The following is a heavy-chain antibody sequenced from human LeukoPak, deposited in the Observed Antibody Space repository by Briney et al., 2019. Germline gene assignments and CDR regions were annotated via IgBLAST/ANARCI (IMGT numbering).Heavy chain of an antibody. J-gene: IGHJ4*02. CDR2: MNPNSGNT. Sequence: ASVKVSCKASGYTFTRCDISWVRQAPGQGLEWMGWMNPNSGNTGYAQKFQGRVTITRNTSISTAYMELSRLRSDDTAVYYCARDLNYDILTGYATSFDYWGQGTLVTVSS. V-gene: IGHV1-8*03. CDR1: GYTFTRCD. D-gene: IGHD3-9*01. CDR3: ARDLNYDILTGYATSFDY.